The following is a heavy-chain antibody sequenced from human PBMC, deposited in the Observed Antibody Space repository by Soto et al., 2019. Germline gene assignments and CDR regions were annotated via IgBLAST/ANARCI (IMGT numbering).Heavy chain of an antibody. V-gene: IGHV4-30-4*01. D-gene: IGHD3-16*02. CDR3: ARHAFGGVIVLFDY. J-gene: IGHJ4*02. CDR1: GGSISSGDYY. CDR2: IYYSGST. Sequence: SETLSLTCSVSGGSISSGDYYWNWIRQPPGKGLEWIGHIYYSGSTYYNPSLKSRVTISVDTSKNQFSLKLSSVTAADTAVYYCARHAFGGVIVLFDYWGQGTLVTVSS.